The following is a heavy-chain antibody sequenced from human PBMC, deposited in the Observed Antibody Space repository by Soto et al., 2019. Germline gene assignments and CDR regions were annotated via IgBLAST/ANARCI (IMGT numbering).Heavy chain of an antibody. CDR3: ARGRSSVPDRRGIGYYGLDV. J-gene: IGHJ6*02. D-gene: IGHD3-10*01. CDR2: INDSGIT. V-gene: IGHV4-34*01. Sequence: QVQLQQWGAEVLKPSETLSLTCVVNGGSSSNYYWTWIRQPPGKGLEWIGEINDSGITDSNPSLESRVTISVDMSKNQFPLRVSSVTAADTAVYHCARGRSSVPDRRGIGYYGLDVWGQGTTVTVSS. CDR1: GGSSSNYY.